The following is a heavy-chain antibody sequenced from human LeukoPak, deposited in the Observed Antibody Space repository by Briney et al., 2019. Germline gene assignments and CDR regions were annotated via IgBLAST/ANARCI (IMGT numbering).Heavy chain of an antibody. CDR1: GYTFTGYY. D-gene: IGHD4-23*01. Sequence: EASVKVSCKASGYTFTGYYMHWVRQAPGQGLEWMGWINPNSGGTNYAQKFQGRVTMTRDTSISTAYMELSRLRSDDTAVYYCARADYGGNSVSWFDPWGQGTLVTVSS. J-gene: IGHJ5*02. V-gene: IGHV1-2*02. CDR3: ARADYGGNSVSWFDP. CDR2: INPNSGGT.